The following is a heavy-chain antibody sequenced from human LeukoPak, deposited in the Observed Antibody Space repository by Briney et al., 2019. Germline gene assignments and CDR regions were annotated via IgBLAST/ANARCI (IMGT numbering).Heavy chain of an antibody. CDR1: GFTFSSYW. D-gene: IGHD2-2*01. V-gene: IGHV3-74*01. Sequence: GGSLRLSCAASGFTFSSYWMHWVRQAPGKGLVWVSRINSDGSSTSYADSVKGRFTISRDNSKNTLYLQMNSLRAEDTAVYYCAKGSHIVVVPAAITDYWGQGTLVTVSS. CDR2: INSDGSST. CDR3: AKGSHIVVVPAAITDY. J-gene: IGHJ4*02.